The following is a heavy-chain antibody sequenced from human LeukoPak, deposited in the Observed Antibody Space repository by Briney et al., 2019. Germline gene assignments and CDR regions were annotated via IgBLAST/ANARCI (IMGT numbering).Heavy chain of an antibody. CDR3: ARANFWSGYTYYYYMDV. CDR1: GYSVSSGYY. J-gene: IGHJ6*03. D-gene: IGHD3-3*01. CDR2: IYHSGTT. V-gene: IGHV4-38-2*01. Sequence: PSETLSLTCGVSGYSVSSGYYWGWIRQPPGRGLGWIGAIYHSGTTYYNPSLKSRVTISVDTSKNQFSLKLSSVTAADTAVYYCARANFWSGYTYYYYMDVWGKGTTVTVSS.